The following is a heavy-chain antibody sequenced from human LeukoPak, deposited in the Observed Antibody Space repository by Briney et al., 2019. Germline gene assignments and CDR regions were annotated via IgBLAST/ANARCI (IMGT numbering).Heavy chain of an antibody. Sequence: GGYLRLSCEASGFTFSSYSMNWVRRAPRKGLEWVSSISSTGNYIYYADSVKGRFTVSRDNAKKSLYLQMNSLRAEDTAVYYCARGGGYCSSTSCYYFDSWGQGTLDTVSS. CDR2: ISSTGNYI. V-gene: IGHV3-21*01. CDR1: GFTFSSYS. D-gene: IGHD2-2*01. J-gene: IGHJ4*02. CDR3: ARGGGYCSSTSCYYFDS.